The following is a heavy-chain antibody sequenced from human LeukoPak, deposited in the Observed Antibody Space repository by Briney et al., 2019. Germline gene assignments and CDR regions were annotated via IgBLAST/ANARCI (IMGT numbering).Heavy chain of an antibody. D-gene: IGHD4-17*01. CDR3: ARVVDHDYGDYYLDY. CDR2: IYSGGST. Sequence: TGGSLRLSCAASGFTVSSNDMSWVRQAPGKGLEGISVIYSGGSTDYADSVKGRLTISRDNSKNTLYLQMDSLRAEDTAVYYCARVVDHDYGDYYLDYWGQGTLVTVSS. J-gene: IGHJ4*02. CDR1: GFTVSSND. V-gene: IGHV3-53*01.